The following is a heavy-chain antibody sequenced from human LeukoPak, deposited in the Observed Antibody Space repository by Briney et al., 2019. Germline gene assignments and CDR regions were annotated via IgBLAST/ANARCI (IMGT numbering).Heavy chain of an antibody. Sequence: GGSLRLSCAASGFTFSNYAMHWVRPAPGKGLDWVAFISNDGSNKYYADSVKGRFTISRDNSKNTLSLQMNSLRAEDTAVYYCAKDKGIYCSSIDCSPGMDVWGQGTTVTVSS. J-gene: IGHJ6*02. CDR3: AKDKGIYCSSIDCSPGMDV. V-gene: IGHV3-30*18. CDR2: ISNDGSNK. CDR1: GFTFSNYA. D-gene: IGHD2-2*01.